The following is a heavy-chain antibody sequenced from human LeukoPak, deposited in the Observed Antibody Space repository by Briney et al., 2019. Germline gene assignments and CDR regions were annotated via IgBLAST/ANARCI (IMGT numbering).Heavy chain of an antibody. J-gene: IGHJ5*02. CDR1: GYTFTGYY. D-gene: IGHD3-22*01. CDR2: INPNSGGT. CDR3: AREGSRDSTPNWFDP. V-gene: IGHV1-2*02. Sequence: ASVKVSCKASGYTFTGYYMHWVRQAPGQGLEWMGWINPNSGGTNYAQKFQGRVTMTRDTSISTAHMELSRLRSDDTAVYYCAREGSRDSTPNWFDPWGQGTLVTVSS.